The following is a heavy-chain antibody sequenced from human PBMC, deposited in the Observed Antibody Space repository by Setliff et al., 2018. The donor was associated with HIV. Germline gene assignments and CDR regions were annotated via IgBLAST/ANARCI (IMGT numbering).Heavy chain of an antibody. J-gene: IGHJ4*02. V-gene: IGHV3-7*02. CDR1: GFTFSSYW. Sequence: GGSLRLSCAASGFTFSSYWMSWVRQAPGKGLEWVANIKQDGSEKYYVDSVKGRFTISRDNAKNSLYLQMNSLRAEDTAVYYCARGEPTILVVPAAFFDYWGQGTLVTVSS. D-gene: IGHD2-2*01. CDR2: IKQDGSEK. CDR3: ARGEPTILVVPAAFFDY.